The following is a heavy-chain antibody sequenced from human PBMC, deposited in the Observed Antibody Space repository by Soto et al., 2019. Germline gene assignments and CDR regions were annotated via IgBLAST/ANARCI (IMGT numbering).Heavy chain of an antibody. CDR2: VSHDGRNT. CDR3: AKEGDYDFWSGYFIRAPDYYYYGMDV. CDR1: GFTFSDYA. Sequence: GGSLRLSCAASGFTFSDYAMHWVRQAPGKGLEWVAVVSHDGRNTHYADSVKGRFTISRDNAKNTLYLQMNSLRAEDTAVYYCAKEGDYDFWSGYFIRAPDYYYYGMDVWGQGTLVTVSS. V-gene: IGHV3-30*18. J-gene: IGHJ6*02. D-gene: IGHD3-3*01.